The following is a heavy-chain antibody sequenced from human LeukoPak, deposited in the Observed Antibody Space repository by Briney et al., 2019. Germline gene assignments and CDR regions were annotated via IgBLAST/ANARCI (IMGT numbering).Heavy chain of an antibody. CDR3: VRVAVAGNLNNWFDP. V-gene: IGHV3-48*02. J-gene: IGHJ5*02. CDR2: TSSSSSTI. CDR1: GFTFTSYS. Sequence: PGGSLRLSCTASGFTFTSYSMNWVRQAPGKGLEWVSYTSSSSSTIYYADSVKGRFTISRDNAKNSLYLQMSSLRDEDTAVYYCVRVAVAGNLNNWFDPWGQGTLVTVSS. D-gene: IGHD6-19*01.